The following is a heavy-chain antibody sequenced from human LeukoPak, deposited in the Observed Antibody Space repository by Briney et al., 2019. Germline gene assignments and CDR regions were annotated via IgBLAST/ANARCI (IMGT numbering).Heavy chain of an antibody. Sequence: GGSLRLSCAASGFTFNSYAMSWVRQAPGKGLEWVSGISVSGGSTYYADSVKGRFTISRDNSKKTLYLQMNSLGAEDTAVYYCAKPLGTGIAAAGDLFDYWGQGTLVTVSS. J-gene: IGHJ4*02. D-gene: IGHD6-13*01. CDR2: ISVSGGST. V-gene: IGHV3-23*01. CDR1: GFTFNSYA. CDR3: AKPLGTGIAAAGDLFDY.